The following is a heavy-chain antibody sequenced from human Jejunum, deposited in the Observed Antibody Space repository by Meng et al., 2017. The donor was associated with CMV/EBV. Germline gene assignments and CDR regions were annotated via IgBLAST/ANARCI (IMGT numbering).Heavy chain of an antibody. V-gene: IGHV3-72*01. CDR2: VKNKLNSYTT. CDR1: GFTFTDHH. CDR3: ARFAYDSGRD. J-gene: IGHJ4*02. D-gene: IGHD3-10*01. Sequence: CAASGFTFTDHHMDWVRQAPGKGLEWVGRVKNKLNSYTTEYAASVKGRFTISRDDSKSSLYLQMNSLKTEDTAVYYCARFAYDSGRDWGQGTLVTVSS.